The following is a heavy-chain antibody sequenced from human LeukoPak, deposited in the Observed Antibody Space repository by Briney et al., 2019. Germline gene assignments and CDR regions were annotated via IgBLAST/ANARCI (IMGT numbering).Heavy chain of an antibody. CDR1: GYTCTGYY. Sequence: ASVKVSCKASGYTCTGYYMQWVRQAPGRGLEWMGLINPNSGGTVYAQKFQGWVTMTRDTSITTAYMELSNLRSDDTAVYYCARKLWASPDAFDIWGQGTMVTVSS. D-gene: IGHD2-21*01. V-gene: IGHV1-2*04. CDR3: ARKLWASPDAFDI. J-gene: IGHJ3*02. CDR2: INPNSGGT.